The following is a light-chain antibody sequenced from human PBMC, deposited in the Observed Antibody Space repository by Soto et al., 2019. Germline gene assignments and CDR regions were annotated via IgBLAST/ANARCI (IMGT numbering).Light chain of an antibody. Sequence: DIVMTQSPDSLAVSLGERATINCKSSQSVLYSSNNKNYLAWYQHKPGQPPKLLVYWASARESGVPDRFSGSGSGTDFTLTISSLQAEDVAVYYCQQYYSAPYTFGQGTKLDIK. CDR2: WAS. V-gene: IGKV4-1*01. CDR3: QQYYSAPYT. CDR1: QSVLYSSNNKNY. J-gene: IGKJ2*01.